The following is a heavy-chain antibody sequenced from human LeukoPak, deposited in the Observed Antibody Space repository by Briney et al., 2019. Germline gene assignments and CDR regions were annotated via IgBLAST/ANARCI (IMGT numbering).Heavy chain of an antibody. D-gene: IGHD3-10*01. CDR3: AKLAKYFYGSEAYYFFEH. CDR2: IYYSGST. V-gene: IGHV4-59*12. Sequence: SETLSLTCTVSGGSISSYYWSWIRQPPGKGLEWIGYIYYSGSTNYNPSLKSRVTISVDTSKNQFSLKLSSVTAADTAVYYCAKLAKYFYGSEAYYFFEHWGQGTPVTASS. CDR1: GGSISSYY. J-gene: IGHJ4*02.